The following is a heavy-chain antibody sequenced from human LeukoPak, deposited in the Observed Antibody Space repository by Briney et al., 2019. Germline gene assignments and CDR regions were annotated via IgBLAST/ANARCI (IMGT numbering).Heavy chain of an antibody. D-gene: IGHD6-19*01. CDR2: IYYSGST. CDR1: GGSISSSSYY. J-gene: IGHJ4*02. V-gene: IGHV4-39*01. CDR3: ARLRGSSGWYPVYYFDY. Sequence: SETLSLTCTVSGGSISSSSYYWGWIRQPPGKGLEWIGSIYYSGSTYYNPSLKSRVTISVDTSKNQFSLELSSVTAADTAVYYCARLRGSSGWYPVYYFDYWGQGTLVTVSS.